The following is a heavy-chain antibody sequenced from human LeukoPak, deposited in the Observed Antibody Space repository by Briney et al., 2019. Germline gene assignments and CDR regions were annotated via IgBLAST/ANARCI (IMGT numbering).Heavy chain of an antibody. J-gene: IGHJ4*02. Sequence: PGGSLRLSCAASGFTFSSSAMSWVRQAPGKGLEWVSAISNNGGYTYYADSVQGRFTISRDNSKSTLCLQMNSLRAEDTAVYYCASPTTVVYWGQGTLVTVSS. CDR1: GFTFSSSA. D-gene: IGHD4-23*01. CDR3: ASPTTVVY. V-gene: IGHV3-23*01. CDR2: ISNNGGYT.